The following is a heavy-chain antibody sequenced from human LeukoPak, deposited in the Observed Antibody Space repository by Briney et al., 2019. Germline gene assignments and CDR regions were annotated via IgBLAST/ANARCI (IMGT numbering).Heavy chain of an antibody. D-gene: IGHD6-13*01. CDR3: ARAFSSWYYFDY. Sequence: PGGSLRLSCAASGFSFDYYAMHWVRQAPGKGLEWVAVISYDGSNKYYADSVKGRFTISRDYSKNTLYLQMNSLRAEDTAVYYCARAFSSWYYFDYWGQGTLVTVSS. V-gene: IGHV3-30-3*01. CDR2: ISYDGSNK. J-gene: IGHJ4*02. CDR1: GFSFDYYA.